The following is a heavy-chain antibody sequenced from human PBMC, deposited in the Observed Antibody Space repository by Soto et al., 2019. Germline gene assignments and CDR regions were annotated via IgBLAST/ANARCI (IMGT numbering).Heavy chain of an antibody. CDR3: ASGDIVVVPAAIHYYYYYGMDV. J-gene: IGHJ6*02. V-gene: IGHV1-69*01. D-gene: IGHD2-2*02. CDR2: IIPIFGTA. Sequence: QVQLVQSGAEVKKPGSSVKVSCKASGGTFSSYAISWVRQAPGQGLEWMGGIIPIFGTANYAQKFQGRVTITADESTSTAYMELSSLRSEDTAVYYCASGDIVVVPAAIHYYYYYGMDVWGQGTTVIVSS. CDR1: GGTFSSYA.